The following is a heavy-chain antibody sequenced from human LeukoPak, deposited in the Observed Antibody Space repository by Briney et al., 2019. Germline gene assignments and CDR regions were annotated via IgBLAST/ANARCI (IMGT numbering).Heavy chain of an antibody. CDR1: GFTFSSYW. D-gene: IGHD3-3*01. Sequence: GGSLRLSCAASGFTFSSYWMHWVRQAPGKGLVWVSRINSDGSSTTYADSVKGRFTISRDNAKNTLYLQMNSLRAEDTAVYYCERPEGDFWSGYYSLHYWGQGTLVTVSS. CDR2: INSDGSST. J-gene: IGHJ4*02. CDR3: ERPEGDFWSGYYSLHY. V-gene: IGHV3-74*01.